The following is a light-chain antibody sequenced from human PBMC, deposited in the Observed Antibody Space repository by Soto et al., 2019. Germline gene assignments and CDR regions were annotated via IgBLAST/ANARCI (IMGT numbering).Light chain of an antibody. V-gene: IGLV2-14*01. Sequence: QSVLTHPASVSGSPGRSITISCTGTSSDIGTYNYLSWYQQHPGKAPKLIIYEVTNRPSGVSSRFSGSKSGNTASLTISGLQAEDEVDYYCSSYTSSHTYVFGSGTKVTVL. J-gene: IGLJ1*01. CDR3: SSYTSSHTYV. CDR1: SSDIGTYNY. CDR2: EVT.